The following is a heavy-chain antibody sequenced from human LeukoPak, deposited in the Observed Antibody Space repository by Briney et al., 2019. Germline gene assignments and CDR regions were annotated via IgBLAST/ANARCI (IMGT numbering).Heavy chain of an antibody. D-gene: IGHD3-10*01. CDR2: IYYSGST. Sequence: SETLFLTCTVSGGSISSGDYYWSWIRQPPGKGLEWIGYIYYSGSTYYNPSLKSRVTISVDMSKNQFSLKLSSVTAADTAVYYCARDIGRITMVRGVIITPVWGQGTMVTVSS. CDR3: ARDIGRITMVRGVIITPV. J-gene: IGHJ3*01. V-gene: IGHV4-30-4*01. CDR1: GGSISSGDYY.